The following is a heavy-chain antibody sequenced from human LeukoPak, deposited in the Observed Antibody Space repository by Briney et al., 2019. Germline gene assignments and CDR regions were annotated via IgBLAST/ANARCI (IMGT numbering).Heavy chain of an antibody. CDR2: ITSSSGYI. J-gene: IGHJ4*02. D-gene: IGHD1-26*01. V-gene: IGHV3-21*01. Sequence: PGGSLRLSCAASGFPFSNYKLNWLPPAPGNGLEWFSSITSSSGYIYYADSVKGRFTISRDNTKNSLYLKMNSVRADDTAVYSCAREVGSNGAFDYWGPGTLVTVSS. CDR1: GFPFSNYK. CDR3: AREVGSNGAFDY.